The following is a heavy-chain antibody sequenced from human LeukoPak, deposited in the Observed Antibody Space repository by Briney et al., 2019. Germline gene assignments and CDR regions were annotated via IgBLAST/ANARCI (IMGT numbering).Heavy chain of an antibody. CDR1: GFTFSSYA. CDR2: ISGSGGST. D-gene: IGHD3-16*02. V-gene: IGHV3-23*01. J-gene: IGHJ3*02. CDR3: ARDRGSYDYVWGSYRLVPAFDI. Sequence: GGSLRLSCAASGFTFSSYAMSWVRQAPGKGLEWVSAISGSGGSTYYADSVKGRFTISRDNAKNTLYLQMNSLRAEDTAVYYRARDRGSYDYVWGSYRLVPAFDIWGQGTMVTVSS.